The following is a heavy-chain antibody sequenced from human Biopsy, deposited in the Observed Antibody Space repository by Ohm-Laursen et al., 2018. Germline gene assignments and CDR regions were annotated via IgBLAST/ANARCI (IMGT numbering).Heavy chain of an antibody. Sequence: SLRLSCSASGLIFSDDYMSWIRQAPGKGLEWVAYISARDGVVYYADSVKGRFTISRDNTNNSLYLQMTSLRPEDTAVFYCARGKYKDFSTGLPRPYHYTLDFWGPGTTVTVSS. V-gene: IGHV3-11*01. J-gene: IGHJ6*02. D-gene: IGHD3-22*01. CDR3: ARGKYKDFSTGLPRPYHYTLDF. CDR2: ISARDGVV. CDR1: GLIFSDDY.